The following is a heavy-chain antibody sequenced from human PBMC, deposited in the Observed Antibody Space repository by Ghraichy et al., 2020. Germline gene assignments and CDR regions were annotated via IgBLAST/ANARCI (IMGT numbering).Heavy chain of an antibody. Sequence: GGSLRLSCTASGFNFSSYSMKWVRQAPGKGLEWISYISYSSSTIYYADSVKGRFTISRDNAKNSLYLQINSLRDEDTAVYYCARGGLTGSSNYYYYAMDVWGQGTTVTVS. J-gene: IGHJ6*02. CDR2: ISYSSSTI. CDR1: GFNFSSYS. CDR3: ARGGLTGSSNYYYYAMDV. D-gene: IGHD1-20*01. V-gene: IGHV3-48*02.